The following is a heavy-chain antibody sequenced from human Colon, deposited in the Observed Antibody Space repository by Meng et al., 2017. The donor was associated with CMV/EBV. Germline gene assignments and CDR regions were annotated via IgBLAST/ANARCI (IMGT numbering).Heavy chain of an antibody. CDR2: ITSGSNVI. CDR3: VRDNARVQGNIPILVVPQGFDY. D-gene: IGHD3-22*01. Sequence: GGSLRLSCVGSGFTLSTYSMNWVRQAPGKGLEWVSSITSGSNVINYAESVKGRFTISRDNAKSSVFLQMSSLSAEDTAVYYCVRDNARVQGNIPILVVPQGFDYWGQGTVVTVSS. CDR1: GFTLSTYS. J-gene: IGHJ4*02. V-gene: IGHV3-21*01.